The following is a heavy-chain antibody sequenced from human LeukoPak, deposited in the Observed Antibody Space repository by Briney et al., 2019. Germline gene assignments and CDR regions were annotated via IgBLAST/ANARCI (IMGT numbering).Heavy chain of an antibody. CDR3: ARGANYGDYYPLYYFDS. CDR1: GFTFSDYY. D-gene: IGHD4-17*01. Sequence: GGSLRLSCAASGFTFSDYYMCWIRQAPGKGLEWISYISSRGRTIYYADSVKGRFTISRDNAKKSLYLQMNTLTGEDTAVYYCARGANYGDYYPLYYFDSWGQGTLVTVSS. CDR2: ISSRGRTI. V-gene: IGHV3-11*04. J-gene: IGHJ4*02.